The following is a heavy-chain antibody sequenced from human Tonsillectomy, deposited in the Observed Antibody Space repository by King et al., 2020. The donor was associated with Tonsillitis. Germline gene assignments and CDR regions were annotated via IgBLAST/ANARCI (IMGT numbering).Heavy chain of an antibody. V-gene: IGHV3-30*03. CDR3: CRGSGGGCYGEGY. CDR1: GFTFSSYG. Sequence: VQLVESGGGVVQPGRSLRLSCAASGFTFSSYGMHWVRQAPGKGLEWVAVISYDGNYKYYADSVKGRFAISRDNSKNTLYLQMNSLRAEDTAVYYCCRGSGGGCYGEGYWGQGTLVTVSS. J-gene: IGHJ4*02. D-gene: IGHD2-15*01. CDR2: ISYDGNYK.